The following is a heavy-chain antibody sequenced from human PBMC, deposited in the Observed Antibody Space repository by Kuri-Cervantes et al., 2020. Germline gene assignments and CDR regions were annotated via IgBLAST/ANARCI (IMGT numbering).Heavy chain of an antibody. V-gene: IGHV4-4*02. CDR1: GGSISSSNW. CDR2: IYHSGST. D-gene: IGHD3-16*02. J-gene: IGHJ4*02. CDR3: ARDRFTNPPHAFDY. Sequence: GSLRLSCAVSGGSISSSNWWSWVRQPPGKGLEWIGEIYHSGSTNYNPSLKSRVTISVDKSKNQFSLKLSSVTAADTAVYYCARDRFTNPPHAFDYWGQGTLVTVSS.